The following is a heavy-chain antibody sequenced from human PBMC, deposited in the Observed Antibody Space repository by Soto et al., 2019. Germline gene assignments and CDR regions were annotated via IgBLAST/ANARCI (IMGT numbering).Heavy chain of an antibody. J-gene: IGHJ6*02. D-gene: IGHD2-15*01. V-gene: IGHV1-69*04. CDR2: IIPILGIA. CDR3: ASADGRGYCSGGSCSLGYYGMDV. Sequence: SVKVSCKASGYTFTSYGISWVRQAPGQGLEWMGRIIPILGIANYAQKFQGRVTITADKSTSTAYMELSSLRSEDTAVYYCASADGRGYCSGGSCSLGYYGMDVWGQGTTVTVSS. CDR1: GYTFTSYG.